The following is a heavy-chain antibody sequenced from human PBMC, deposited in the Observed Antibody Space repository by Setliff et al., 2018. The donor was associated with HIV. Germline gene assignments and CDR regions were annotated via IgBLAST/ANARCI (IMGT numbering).Heavy chain of an antibody. D-gene: IGHD4-17*01. CDR2: IDYSGST. CDR1: GGSISSHY. CDR3: AREIYGGNSRPFDY. J-gene: IGHJ4*02. V-gene: IGHV4-59*11. Sequence: SETLSLTCTVSGGSISSHYWTWIRQPPGRGLEWIGYIDYSGSTNQNPSLKSRVTMSVDTSKNQFSLKLSSVTAADTAVYYCAREIYGGNSRPFDYWGQGTLVTVSS.